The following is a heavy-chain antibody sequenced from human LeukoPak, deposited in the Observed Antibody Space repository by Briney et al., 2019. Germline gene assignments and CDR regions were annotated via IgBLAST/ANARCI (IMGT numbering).Heavy chain of an antibody. D-gene: IGHD3-22*01. Sequence: SQTLSLPCTVSGGSISSGGYYWSWIRQHPGKGLEWIGYIYYSGSTYYNPSLKSRVTISVDTSKNQFSLKLSSVTAADTAVYYCARGPKCLMIGKNWFDPWGQGTLATVSS. V-gene: IGHV4-31*03. CDR1: GGSISSGGYY. CDR3: ARGPKCLMIGKNWFDP. CDR2: IYYSGST. J-gene: IGHJ5*02.